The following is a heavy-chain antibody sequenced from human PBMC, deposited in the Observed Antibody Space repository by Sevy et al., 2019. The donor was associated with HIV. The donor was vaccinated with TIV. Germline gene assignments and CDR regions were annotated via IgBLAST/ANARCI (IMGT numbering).Heavy chain of an antibody. J-gene: IGHJ4*02. V-gene: IGHV3-21*06. CDR2: IASDATYI. CDR1: GFTFSRDT. D-gene: IGHD1-1*01. Sequence: AGSLRLSCAASGFTFSRDTMHWVRQAPGKGLEWVSSIASDATYISYADSLRGRFTISRDNAKNSLFLQMSSLRAEDTAVYFCARDIATYTTGSYIRYFDYWGQGTLVTVSS. CDR3: ARDIATYTTGSYIRYFDY.